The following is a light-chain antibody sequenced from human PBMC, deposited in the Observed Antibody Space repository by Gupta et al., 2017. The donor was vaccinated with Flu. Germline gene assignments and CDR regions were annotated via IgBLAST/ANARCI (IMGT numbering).Light chain of an antibody. CDR2: DAS. CDR1: TY. V-gene: IGKV3-11*01. Sequence: TYLAWYQHKPGQAPRLLIYDASKRATGIPARFSGRGSGTDFTLTISSLEPEDFAFYYCQQRSNWQTFGGGTKVE. J-gene: IGKJ4*01. CDR3: QQRSNWQT.